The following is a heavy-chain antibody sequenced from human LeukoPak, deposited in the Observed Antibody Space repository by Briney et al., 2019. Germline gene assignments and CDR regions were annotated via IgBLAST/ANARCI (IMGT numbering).Heavy chain of an antibody. CDR1: GDSISNSDYY. J-gene: IGHJ5*02. Sequence: SEPLSLTCTVSGDSISNSDYYWGWIRQPPGKGLEWIALINYSGRTFYNPSLRSRVTISVDMSKNQFSLNLNSVTAADTAVYYCARRRKDLNWFDPWGQGTLVTVSS. V-gene: IGHV4-39*01. CDR2: INYSGRT. CDR3: ARRRKDLNWFDP.